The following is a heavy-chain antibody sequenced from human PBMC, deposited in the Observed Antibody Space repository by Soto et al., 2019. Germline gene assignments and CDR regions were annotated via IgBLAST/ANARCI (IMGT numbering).Heavy chain of an antibody. CDR2: TSSTTNYI. CDR3: ARESEDLTSNFDY. CDR1: GLTFTRSS. J-gene: IGHJ4*02. V-gene: IGHV3-21*06. Sequence: GGSLRLSCAASGLTFTRSSMNWVRQAPGKGLEWVSSTSSTTNYIYYGDSMKGRFTISRDNAKNSLYLEMNSLRAEDTAVYYCARESEDLTSNFDYWGQGTLVTVSS.